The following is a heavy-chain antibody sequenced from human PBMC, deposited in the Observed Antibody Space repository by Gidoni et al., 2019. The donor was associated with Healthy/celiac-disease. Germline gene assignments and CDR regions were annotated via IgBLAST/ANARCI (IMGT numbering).Heavy chain of an antibody. J-gene: IGHJ6*02. CDR3: AREFYYDSSGSTTGYYYGMDV. Sequence: EVQLVESGGGLVKPGGSLRLSCAASGFTFSSYSMNWVRQAPGKGLEWVSSISSSSSYIYYADSVKGRFTISRDNAKNSLYLQMNSLRAEDTAVYYCAREFYYDSSGSTTGYYYGMDVWGQGTTVTVSS. CDR1: GFTFSSYS. D-gene: IGHD3-22*01. V-gene: IGHV3-21*01. CDR2: ISSSSSYI.